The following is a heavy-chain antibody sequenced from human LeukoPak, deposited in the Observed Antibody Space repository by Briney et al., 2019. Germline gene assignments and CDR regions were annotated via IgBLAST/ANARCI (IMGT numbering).Heavy chain of an antibody. Sequence: ASVKVCFNGAGYTFTNYYIPWVRQAPGHGLEWMGIINPSAGSTTYAQKFQGRVTMTRDTSTSTVYMELSSLRSEDTALYYCARDAAVHSVTKVEYCGQGTLVTVSS. CDR3: ARDAAVHSVTKVEY. V-gene: IGHV1-46*01. D-gene: IGHD4-17*01. CDR1: GYTFTNYY. CDR2: INPSAGST. J-gene: IGHJ4*02.